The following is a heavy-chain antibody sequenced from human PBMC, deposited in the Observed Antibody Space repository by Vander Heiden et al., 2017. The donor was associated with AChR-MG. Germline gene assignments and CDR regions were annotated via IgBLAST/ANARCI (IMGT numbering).Heavy chain of an antibody. J-gene: IGHJ4*02. V-gene: IGHV3-30*02. Sequence: QVQLVESGGGVVQPGGSLRLSCAPSRFPFSRYGMHLVRQAPGKGLECLSFISYTGSDSYYADSVKGRFTISRDNSKTTLYLQIHSLRDEDTAVYSCAKDSRDGYVYPLFSDSWGQGTLVTVSS. D-gene: IGHD5-12*01. CDR2: ISYTGSDS. CDR3: AKDSRDGYVYPLFSDS. CDR1: RFPFSRYG.